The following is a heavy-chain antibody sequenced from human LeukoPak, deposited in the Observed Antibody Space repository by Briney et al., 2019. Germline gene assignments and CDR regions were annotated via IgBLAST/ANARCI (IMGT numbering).Heavy chain of an antibody. CDR1: GFTFSSYA. CDR2: ISGSGGST. CDR3: AKDTVITMIVVAITDFDY. Sequence: GGSLRLSCAASGFTFSSYAMSWVRQAPGEGLEWVSAISGSGGSTYYADSVKGRFTISRDNSKNTLYLQMNSLRAEDTAVYYCAKDTVITMIVVAITDFDYWGQGTLVTVSS. J-gene: IGHJ4*02. V-gene: IGHV3-23*01. D-gene: IGHD3-22*01.